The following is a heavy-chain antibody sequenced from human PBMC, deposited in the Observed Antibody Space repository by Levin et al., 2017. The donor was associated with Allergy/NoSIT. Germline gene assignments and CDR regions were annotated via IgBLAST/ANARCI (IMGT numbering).Heavy chain of an antibody. CDR1: GLTFSSYA. Sequence: GASVKVSCAASGLTFSSYAMNWVRQAPGKGLEWVSGTSDSGGSTYYADSVKGRFTISRDNSKNTLYLQVNSLRAEDTALYYCAKDLSAVPAANYYYAMDVWGPGTTVTVSS. J-gene: IGHJ6*02. V-gene: IGHV3-23*01. CDR2: TSDSGGST. D-gene: IGHD2-2*01. CDR3: AKDLSAVPAANYYYAMDV.